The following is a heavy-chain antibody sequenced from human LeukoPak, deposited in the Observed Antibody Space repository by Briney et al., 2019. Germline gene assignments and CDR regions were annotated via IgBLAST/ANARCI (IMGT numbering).Heavy chain of an antibody. CDR3: ARDTSGSSTGLIDA. CDR1: RFTFSSYN. V-gene: IGHV3-21*01. D-gene: IGHD1-26*01. J-gene: IGHJ5*02. Sequence: GGSLRLSCAPSRFTFSSYNMNWVRQAPGRGLEWVSYITSSCYIYYADSVKGRFTISRDNAKNSLYLQMNSLRAEDTAVYYCARDTSGSSTGLIDAWGQGTLVTVSS. CDR2: ITSSCYI.